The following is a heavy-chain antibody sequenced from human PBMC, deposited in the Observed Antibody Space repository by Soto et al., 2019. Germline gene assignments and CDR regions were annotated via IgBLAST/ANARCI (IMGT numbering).Heavy chain of an antibody. CDR1: GGTVSSYA. Sequence: QVQLVQSGAEVKKPGSSVKVSCKASGGTVSSYAISWVRQAPGQGLEWMGGIIPIFGTANYAQKFQGRVTITADESTSTAYMELSSLRSEDTAVYYCARDCSRGSCYSVGYFDYWGPGTLVTVSS. CDR3: ARDCSRGSCYSVGYFDY. D-gene: IGHD2-15*01. CDR2: IIPIFGTA. J-gene: IGHJ4*02. V-gene: IGHV1-69*01.